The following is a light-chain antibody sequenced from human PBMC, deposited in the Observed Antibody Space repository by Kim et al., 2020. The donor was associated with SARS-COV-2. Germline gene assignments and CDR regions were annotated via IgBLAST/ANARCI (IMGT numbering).Light chain of an antibody. V-gene: IGLV6-57*01. CDR3: QSYDSSNQV. J-gene: IGLJ3*02. CDR1: RSSIASNF. CDR2: EDN. Sequence: KTISNSCTRSRSSIASNFVQWYQKRTVSSPSTVIYEDNQIPSGVPDLFSGSIASSSNSASLTISGLKTEDEADYYCQSYDSSNQVFGGGTQLTVL.